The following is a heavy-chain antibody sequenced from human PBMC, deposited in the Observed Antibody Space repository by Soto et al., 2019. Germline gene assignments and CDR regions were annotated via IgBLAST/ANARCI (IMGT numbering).Heavy chain of an antibody. Sequence: SETLSLTCTVSGGSISSGDYYWSWIRQPPGKGLEWIGYIYYSGSTYYNPSLKSRVTISVDTSKNQFSLKLSSVTAADTAVYYCARGGFGVVVTAPDYWGQGTLVTVSS. V-gene: IGHV4-30-4*01. CDR2: IYYSGST. D-gene: IGHD2-21*02. CDR1: GGSISSGDYY. J-gene: IGHJ4*02. CDR3: ARGGFGVVVTAPDY.